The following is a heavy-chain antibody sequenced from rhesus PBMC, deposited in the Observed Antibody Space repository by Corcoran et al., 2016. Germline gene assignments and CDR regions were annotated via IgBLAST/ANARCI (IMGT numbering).Heavy chain of an antibody. J-gene: IGHJ4*01. CDR2: IYGRGSST. V-gene: IGHV4-169*02. CDR3: ARDRDYDSGYFDY. Sequence: QLQLQESGPGLVKPSEPLSVTCAVSGGSITSIYWSLLPLAPATGLEWIGYIYGRGSSTNYNPSLKSRVTLSVDTSKNQLSLKLSSVTAADTAVYYCARDRDYDSGYFDYWGQGVLVTVSS. D-gene: IGHD3-28*01. CDR1: GGSITSIY.